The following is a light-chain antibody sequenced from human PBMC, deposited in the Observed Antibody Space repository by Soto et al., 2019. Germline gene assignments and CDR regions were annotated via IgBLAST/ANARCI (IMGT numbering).Light chain of an antibody. CDR3: QQAHSTPVT. CDR2: SAS. Sequence: DLQMTQSPSSLSAFVGDRVTITCRASQPISRYLNWYQQKPGKAPKLLIYSASSLQSGVPSRFSGSLSGTDFTLTISNLQPEDFAGYYCQQAHSTPVTFGPGTTVDLK. J-gene: IGKJ3*01. V-gene: IGKV1-39*01. CDR1: QPISRY.